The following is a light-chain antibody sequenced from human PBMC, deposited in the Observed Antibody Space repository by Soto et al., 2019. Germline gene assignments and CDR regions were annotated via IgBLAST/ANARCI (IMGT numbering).Light chain of an antibody. CDR1: QSVSCY. CDR3: QQRSNWPYT. Sequence: EIVLTQSPATLSSSPGETATLSCRANQSVSCYFAWYQQKPGQAPRLLIYDAAYRAPGIPARFSGSGSGTDFSLSISRLQPEDFADYYCQQRSNWPYTFGQGTKLYIK. V-gene: IGKV3-11*01. J-gene: IGKJ2*01. CDR2: DAA.